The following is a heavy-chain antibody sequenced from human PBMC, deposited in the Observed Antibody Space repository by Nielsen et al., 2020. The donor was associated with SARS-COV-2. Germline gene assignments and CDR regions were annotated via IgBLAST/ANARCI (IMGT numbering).Heavy chain of an antibody. D-gene: IGHD3-10*01. CDR3: AKDGVVRGDALDL. J-gene: IGHJ3*01. Sequence: GGSLRLSCAASGFTFNIYATAWVRRAPGRGLQWVTGVSASGGSTYYTDSVKGRFSISRDNSKNTLFLQMHSLRVEDTALYYCAKDGVVRGDALDLWGQGTMVTVSS. CDR2: VSASGGST. V-gene: IGHV3-23*01. CDR1: GFTFNIYA.